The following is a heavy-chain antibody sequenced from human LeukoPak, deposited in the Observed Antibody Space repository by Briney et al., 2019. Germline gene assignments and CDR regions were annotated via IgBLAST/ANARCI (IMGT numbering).Heavy chain of an antibody. CDR1: GGSFSGYF. CDR3: ARRASAIRY. CDR2: IDHSGTT. V-gene: IGHV4-34*01. Sequence: PSETLSLTCAVCGGSFSGYFWTWIRQPPGKGLEWIGEIDHSGTTNYNSSLKSRVTMSVDTSKNQISLNLNSVTAADTAVYYCARRASAIRYWGQGTLVTVSS. J-gene: IGHJ4*02.